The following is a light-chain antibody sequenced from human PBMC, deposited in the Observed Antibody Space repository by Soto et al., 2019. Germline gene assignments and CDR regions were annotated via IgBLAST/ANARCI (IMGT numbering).Light chain of an antibody. Sequence: DIQLTQSPSFLSASVGDRVTITCRASQGISSYLAWYQQKPGKAPKLLIYAASTLQSGVPSRFSGSGSGTEVTLTISSLLPEEFATYYCQQLNSYPLTFGGGTKVEIK. CDR3: QQLNSYPLT. V-gene: IGKV1-9*01. CDR2: AAS. J-gene: IGKJ4*01. CDR1: QGISSY.